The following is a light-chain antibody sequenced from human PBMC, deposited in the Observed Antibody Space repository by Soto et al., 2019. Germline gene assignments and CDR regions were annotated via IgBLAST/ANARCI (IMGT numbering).Light chain of an antibody. CDR1: SSDVGGYNS. Sequence: QSALTQPRSVSGSPGQSVTISCTGTSSDVGGYNSVSWYQQHPGKAPKLMISDVGKRPSGVPDRFSGSKSGTTASLTISGLQAEDEADYYCCSYAGTYTLIFGGGTKLTVL. CDR2: DVG. CDR3: CSYAGTYTLI. V-gene: IGLV2-11*01. J-gene: IGLJ2*01.